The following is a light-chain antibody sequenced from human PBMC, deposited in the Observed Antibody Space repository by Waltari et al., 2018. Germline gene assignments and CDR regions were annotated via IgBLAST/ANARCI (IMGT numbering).Light chain of an antibody. CDR3: SSYTSSSTLV. Sequence: QSALTQPASVSGSPGQSITISCTGTSSDVGGYNYVSWYQQHPGKAPKLMIDDVSNRVSGSKSGNTASLTISGLQAEDEADYYCSSYTSSSTLVFGGGTKLTVL. J-gene: IGLJ2*01. CDR1: SSDVGGYNY. CDR2: DV. V-gene: IGLV2-14*03.